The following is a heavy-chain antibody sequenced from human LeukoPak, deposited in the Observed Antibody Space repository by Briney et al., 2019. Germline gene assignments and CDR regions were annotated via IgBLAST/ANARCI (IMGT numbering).Heavy chain of an antibody. CDR2: INSDGSST. CDR1: GFSLNSYW. D-gene: IGHD3/OR15-3a*01. CDR3: ARDRGLFFDC. Sequence: GGSLRLSCAVSGFSLNSYWMHWVRQAPGKGLVWVSRINSDGSSTSYADSVKGRFTISRDNAKSTLYLQMNSLRAEDTAVYYCARDRGLFFDCWGQGTLVTVSS. V-gene: IGHV3-74*01. J-gene: IGHJ4*02.